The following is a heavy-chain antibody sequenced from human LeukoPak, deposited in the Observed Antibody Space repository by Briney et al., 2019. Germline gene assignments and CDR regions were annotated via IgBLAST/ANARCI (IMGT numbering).Heavy chain of an antibody. CDR3: ARGGWSGKPQRVDY. Sequence: PGGSLRLSCAASGFTFSSYAMSWVRQAPGKGLESVSVISGSGGSTYYADSVKGRVTISRDNSKNTLYLQMNSLRAEDTAVYYCARGGWSGKPQRVDYWGQGTLVTVSS. J-gene: IGHJ4*02. D-gene: IGHD6-19*01. V-gene: IGHV3-23*01. CDR2: ISGSGGST. CDR1: GFTFSSYA.